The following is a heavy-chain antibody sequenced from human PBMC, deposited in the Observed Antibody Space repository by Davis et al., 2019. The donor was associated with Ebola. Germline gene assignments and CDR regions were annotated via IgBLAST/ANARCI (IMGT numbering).Heavy chain of an antibody. Sequence: GESLKISCAASGFTFSSYSMNWVRQAPGKGLEWVSYISSSSSTIYYADSVKGRFTISRDNAKNSLYLQMNSLRDEDTAVYYCARDRDAVITIFGVVTPTALDYWGQGTLVTVSS. CDR2: ISSSSSTI. CDR3: ARDRDAVITIFGVVTPTALDY. J-gene: IGHJ4*02. D-gene: IGHD3-3*01. V-gene: IGHV3-48*02. CDR1: GFTFSSYS.